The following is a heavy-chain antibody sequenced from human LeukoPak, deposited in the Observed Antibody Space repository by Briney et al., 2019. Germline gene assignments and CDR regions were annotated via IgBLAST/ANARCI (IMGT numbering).Heavy chain of an antibody. V-gene: IGHV4-34*01. Sequence: SETLSLTCAVYGGSFSGYYLSWIRQPPGKGLEWIGEINHSGSTNYNPSLKSRVTISVDTSKNQFSLKLSSVTAADTAVYYCARGNLNYYDSSGYLIRWGQGTLVTVSS. CDR2: INHSGST. D-gene: IGHD3-22*01. CDR3: ARGNLNYYDSSGYLIR. J-gene: IGHJ4*02. CDR1: GGSFSGYY.